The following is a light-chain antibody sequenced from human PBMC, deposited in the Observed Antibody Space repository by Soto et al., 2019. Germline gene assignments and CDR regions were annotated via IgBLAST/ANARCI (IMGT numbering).Light chain of an antibody. CDR1: QSISRN. Sequence: EIVMTQSPATLSVSPGEGATLSCRASQSISRNLAWYQQKPGQAPRLLISEASTRATGVPARFSGSGSGTEFTLTISSLQSEDVAVYYCQQYTNWRTFGQGTKVDI. CDR3: QQYTNWRT. V-gene: IGKV3-15*01. J-gene: IGKJ1*01. CDR2: EAS.